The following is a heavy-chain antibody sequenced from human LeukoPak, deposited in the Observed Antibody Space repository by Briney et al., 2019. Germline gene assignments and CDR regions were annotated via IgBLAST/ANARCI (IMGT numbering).Heavy chain of an antibody. D-gene: IGHD3-22*01. Sequence: SETLSLTCTVSGDSVSSTGYYCGWIGQPPGKGLEWIGTIYYSGSTYYNPSLKSRVTMSEDTSRNQFSLRLSSVNAADTAVYYCAKAGARYSYSSGLYAFDVWGQGTMVTVSS. CDR2: IYYSGST. CDR3: AKAGARYSYSSGLYAFDV. V-gene: IGHV4-39*01. J-gene: IGHJ3*01. CDR1: GDSVSSTGYY.